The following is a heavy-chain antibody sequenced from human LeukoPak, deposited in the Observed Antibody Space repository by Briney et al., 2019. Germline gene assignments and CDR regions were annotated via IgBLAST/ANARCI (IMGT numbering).Heavy chain of an antibody. CDR3: ARHPRRYYDFDY. CDR1: GYSISSGYY. CDR2: IYHSGST. D-gene: IGHD3-3*01. Sequence: PSETLSLTCAVSGYSISSGYYWGWIRQPPGKGLEWIGSIYHSGSTYYSPSLKSRVTISVDTSKNQFSLKLSSVTAADTAVYYCARHPRRYYDFDYWGQGTLVTVSS. J-gene: IGHJ4*02. V-gene: IGHV4-38-2*01.